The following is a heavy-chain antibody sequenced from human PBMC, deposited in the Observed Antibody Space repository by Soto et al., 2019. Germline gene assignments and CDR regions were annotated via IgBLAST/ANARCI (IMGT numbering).Heavy chain of an antibody. CDR2: INPNSGGT. CDR3: ARDQDSSGSYDY. Sequence: AAVKVSCKASGYTFTGYYMHWVRQAPGQGLEWMGWINPNSGGTNYAQKFQGRVTMTRDTSISTAYMELSRLRSDDTAVYYCARDQDSSGSYDYWCQGTLVTGFS. J-gene: IGHJ4*02. D-gene: IGHD6-19*01. CDR1: GYTFTGYY. V-gene: IGHV1-2*02.